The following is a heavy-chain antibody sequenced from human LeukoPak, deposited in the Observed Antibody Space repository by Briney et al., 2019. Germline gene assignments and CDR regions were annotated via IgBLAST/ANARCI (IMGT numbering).Heavy chain of an antibody. CDR3: AREAGYYSGGSCYYFDY. J-gene: IGHJ4*02. CDR2: IYTSGST. D-gene: IGHD2-15*01. CDR1: GGSISSYY. Sequence: SETLSPTCTVSGGSISSYYWSWIRQPAGKGLEWIGRIYTSGSTNYNPSLKSRVTMSVDTSKNQFSLKLSSVTAADTAVYYCAREAGYYSGGSCYYFDYWGQGTLVTVSS. V-gene: IGHV4-4*07.